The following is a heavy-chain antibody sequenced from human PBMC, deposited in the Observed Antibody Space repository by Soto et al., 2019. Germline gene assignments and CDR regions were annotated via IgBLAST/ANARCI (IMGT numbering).Heavy chain of an antibody. CDR1: GLTFSSCA. Sequence: GGSLRLSCAASGLTFSSCAMSWVRQAPGKGLEWVSDISGSGGSTYYADSVKGRFTISRDNSKNTLYLQMNSLRAEDTAVYHCAKVDVGSPTGYWGQGTLVTVSS. CDR2: ISGSGGST. CDR3: AKVDVGSPTGY. J-gene: IGHJ4*02. V-gene: IGHV3-23*01. D-gene: IGHD1-26*01.